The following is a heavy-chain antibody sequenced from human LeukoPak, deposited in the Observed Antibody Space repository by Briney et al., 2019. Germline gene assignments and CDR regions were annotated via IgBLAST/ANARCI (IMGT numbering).Heavy chain of an antibody. CDR1: GGSISSGGYY. CDR3: ARFIAAAVSNWFDP. D-gene: IGHD6-13*01. V-gene: IGHV4-31*03. Sequence: PSQTLSLTCTVSGGSISSGGYYWSWIRQHPGKGLEWIGYIYYSGSTYYNPSLKSRVTISVDTSKNQSSLKLSSVTAADTAVYYCARFIAAAVSNWFDPWGQGTLVTVSS. CDR2: IYYSGST. J-gene: IGHJ5*02.